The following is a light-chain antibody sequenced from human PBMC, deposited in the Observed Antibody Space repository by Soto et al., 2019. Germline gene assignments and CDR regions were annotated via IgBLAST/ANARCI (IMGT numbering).Light chain of an antibody. CDR1: QSVSSN. CDR2: GAS. J-gene: IGKJ1*01. CDR3: QQYNNWPPGT. V-gene: IGKV3-15*01. Sequence: EIVMTQSPATLSVSPGERATLSCRASQSVSSNLAWYQQKPGQAPRLLIYGASTRATGIPARFSGSRSGTEFTLTISSLQSEDFAVYYCQQYNNWPPGTFVQGIKVEIK.